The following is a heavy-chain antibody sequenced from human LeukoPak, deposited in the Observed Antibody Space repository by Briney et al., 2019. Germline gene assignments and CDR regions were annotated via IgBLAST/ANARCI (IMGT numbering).Heavy chain of an antibody. CDR1: GYTFTGYY. J-gene: IGHJ5*02. D-gene: IGHD6-13*01. V-gene: IGHV1-2*02. Sequence: ASVKVSCKASGYTFTGYYMHWVRQAPGQGLEWMGWINPNSGGTNYAQKFQGRVTMTRNTSISTAYMELSSLRSEDTAVYYCARVGSSWDNWFDPWGQGTLVTVSS. CDR3: ARVGSSWDNWFDP. CDR2: INPNSGGT.